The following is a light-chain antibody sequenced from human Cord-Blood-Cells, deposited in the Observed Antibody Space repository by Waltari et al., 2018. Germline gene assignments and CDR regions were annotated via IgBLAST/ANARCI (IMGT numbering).Light chain of an antibody. Sequence: DIQMTQSPSSLSASVVDRVTITCRASQSISSYLNWYQQKPGKAPKLLIYAASSLQSVVPSRFSGSGSGTDFTLTISSLQPEDFATYYCQQSYSTPLTFGGGTKVEIK. J-gene: IGKJ4*01. CDR3: QQSYSTPLT. CDR1: QSISSY. CDR2: AAS. V-gene: IGKV1-39*01.